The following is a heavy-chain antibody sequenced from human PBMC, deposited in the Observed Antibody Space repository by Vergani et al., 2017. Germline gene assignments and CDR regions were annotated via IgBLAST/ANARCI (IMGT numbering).Heavy chain of an antibody. D-gene: IGHD6-6*01. CDR1: GGSINTGAYY. CDR2: VYTSGMT. J-gene: IGHJ5*02. CDR3: ARTSIAARPLGWFDP. Sequence: QVQLQESGPGLVRPSQTLSLTCTVSGGSINTGAYYWSWIRQPAGKGLEWIGRVYTSGMTNYNPSLKSRVTILVDRSKSQLSLKLTSVTAGDTAVYFCARTSIAARPLGWFDPWGQGTLVTVSS. V-gene: IGHV4-61*02.